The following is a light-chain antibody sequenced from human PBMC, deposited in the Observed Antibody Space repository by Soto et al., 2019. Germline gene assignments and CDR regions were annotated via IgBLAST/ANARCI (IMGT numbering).Light chain of an antibody. Sequence: QSVLTQPPSVSAAPGQNVTISCSGSGSNIGSNYVSWYQQFPGAAPKLLIYENTKRPSGVPDHFSASKSATSATLGITGLRTADEAEYYCGTWDSGLTAGVFGGGTQLTVL. CDR3: GTWDSGLTAGV. CDR2: ENT. J-gene: IGLJ2*01. V-gene: IGLV1-51*02. CDR1: GSNIGSNY.